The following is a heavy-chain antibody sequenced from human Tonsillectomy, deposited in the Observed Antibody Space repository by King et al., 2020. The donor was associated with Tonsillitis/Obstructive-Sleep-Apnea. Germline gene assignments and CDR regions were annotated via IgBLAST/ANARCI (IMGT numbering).Heavy chain of an antibody. CDR1: TYTFSSYA. Sequence: VQLVESGGGLVQPGGSLRLSCAASTYTFSSYAMSWVRQAPGKGLEWVSSISGGGGSAYYADSVKGRFTISRDNSKNTLYLQMNSLRAEDTAVYYCAKDGVLDYYYYYMDVWGKGTTVTVSS. CDR2: ISGGGGSA. V-gene: IGHV3-23*04. CDR3: AKDGVLDYYYYYMDV. J-gene: IGHJ6*03.